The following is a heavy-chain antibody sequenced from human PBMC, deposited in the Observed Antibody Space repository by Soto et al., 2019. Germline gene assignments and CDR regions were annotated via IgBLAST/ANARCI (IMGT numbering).Heavy chain of an antibody. CDR1: GYTFTSYG. Sequence: ASVKVSCKASGYTFTSYGTSCVRQATGQGLEWMGWISAYNGNTNYAQKLQGRVTMTTDTSTSTAYMELRSLRSDDTAVYYCARESLHLGELSFPPLDYWGQGTLVTVSS. V-gene: IGHV1-18*01. J-gene: IGHJ4*02. CDR3: ARESLHLGELSFPPLDY. D-gene: IGHD3-16*02. CDR2: ISAYNGNT.